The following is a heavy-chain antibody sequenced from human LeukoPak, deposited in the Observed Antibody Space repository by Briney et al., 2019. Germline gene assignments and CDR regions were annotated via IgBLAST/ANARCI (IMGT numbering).Heavy chain of an antibody. D-gene: IGHD3-16*02. CDR2: ISVYNDNK. J-gene: IGHJ4*02. V-gene: IGHV1-18*01. CDR3: ARDNDYVWGSYRYPGY. CDR1: GYIFTIYG. Sequence: ASVTVSCKASGYIFTIYGISWVRQAPGQGLEWMGWISVYNDNKNYAQKFQGRVTMTTDPSTSTAHMELRSLRSDDTAVYYCARDNDYVWGSYRYPGYWGQGTLVTVPS.